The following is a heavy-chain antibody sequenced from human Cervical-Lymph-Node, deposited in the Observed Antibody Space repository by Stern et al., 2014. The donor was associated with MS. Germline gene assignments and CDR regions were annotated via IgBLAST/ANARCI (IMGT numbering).Heavy chain of an antibody. V-gene: IGHV3-13*01. CDR1: GFNFSAYD. CDR3: ARDLPRGGGNGMDV. CDR2: ISGAGDR. Sequence: VQLEESGAGLVQPAGSLRLSCAASGFNFSAYDMHWVRLVTGKGMERVSAISGAGDRYYPGSVKCRFTSSRDSAKSSLYLQMNSLRAGDTAVYYCARDLPRGGGNGMDVWGQGTTVTVSS. D-gene: IGHD4-23*01. J-gene: IGHJ6*02.